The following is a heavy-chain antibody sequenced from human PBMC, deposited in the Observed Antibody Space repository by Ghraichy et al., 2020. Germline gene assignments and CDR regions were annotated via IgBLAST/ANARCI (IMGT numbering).Heavy chain of an antibody. CDR1: GGSISSYY. Sequence: SETLSLTCTVSGGSISSYYWSWIRQPPGKGLEWIGYIYYSGSTTYNPSLKSRVTISIDTSKNQFSLNLTSVTAADTAVYYCARDSGGSSTWYAYYGMDVWGQGTTVTVSS. J-gene: IGHJ6*02. V-gene: IGHV4-59*01. D-gene: IGHD6-13*01. CDR2: IYYSGST. CDR3: ARDSGGSSTWYAYYGMDV.